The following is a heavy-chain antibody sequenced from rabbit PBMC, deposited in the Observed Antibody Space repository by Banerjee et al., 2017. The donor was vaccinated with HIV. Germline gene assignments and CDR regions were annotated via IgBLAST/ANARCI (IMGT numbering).Heavy chain of an antibody. CDR3: ARDAGSEWYMAYFKL. Sequence: QEQLVESGGGLVQPEGSLTLTCKASGLDFSDSDWICWVRQAPGKGLEWIACIYAGSSGTTYYANWAKGRFTISKTSSTTVTLQMTSLTAADTATYFCARDAGSEWYMAYFKLWGPGTLVTVS. CDR2: IYAGSSGTT. D-gene: IGHD4-2*01. V-gene: IGHV1S45*01. CDR1: GLDFSDSDW. J-gene: IGHJ4*01.